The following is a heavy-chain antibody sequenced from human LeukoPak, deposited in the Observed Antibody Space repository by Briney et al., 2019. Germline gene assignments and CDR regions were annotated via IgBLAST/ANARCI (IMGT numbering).Heavy chain of an antibody. CDR1: GYTFTSYY. J-gene: IGHJ4*02. D-gene: IGHD6-13*01. CDR2: INPSGGST. CDR3: ARDISQGDRGRAAADSVVFDY. V-gene: IGHV1-46*01. Sequence: ASVKVSCKASGYTFTSYYMHWVRQAPGQGLEWMGIINPSGGSTSYAQKFQGGVTMTRDTSTSTVYMELSSLRSEDTAVYYCARDISQGDRGRAAADSVVFDYWGQGTLVTVSS.